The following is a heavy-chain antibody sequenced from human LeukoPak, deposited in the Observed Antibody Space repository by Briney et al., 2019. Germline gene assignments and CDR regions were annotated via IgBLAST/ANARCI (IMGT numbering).Heavy chain of an antibody. CDR2: INPNSGGT. CDR3: AKDPLPYYYGSDYYYNFDY. Sequence: ASVKVSCKASGYTFTGYYMHWVRQAPGQGLEWMGWINPNSGGTNYAQKFQGRVTMTRDTSISTAYMELSRLRSDDTAVYYCAKDPLPYYYGSDYYYNFDYWGQGTLVTVSS. J-gene: IGHJ4*02. V-gene: IGHV1-2*02. D-gene: IGHD3-10*01. CDR1: GYTFTGYY.